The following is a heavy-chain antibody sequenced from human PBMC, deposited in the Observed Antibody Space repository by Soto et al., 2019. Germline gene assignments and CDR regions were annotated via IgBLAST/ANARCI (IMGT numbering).Heavy chain of an antibody. CDR1: GGSISSSSYY. D-gene: IGHD6-19*01. CDR2: IYYSGST. J-gene: IGHJ5*02. Sequence: SETLSLTCTVSGGSISSSSYYWGWIRQPPGKGLEWIGSIYYSGSTYYNPSLKSRVTISVDTSKNQFSLKLSSVTAADTAVYYCARDLIAVPGRYNGFDPWGQGTLVTVSS. V-gene: IGHV4-39*01. CDR3: ARDLIAVPGRYNGFDP.